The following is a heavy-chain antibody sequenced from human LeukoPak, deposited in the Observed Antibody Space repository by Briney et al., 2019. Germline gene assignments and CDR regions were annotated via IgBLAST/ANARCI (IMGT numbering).Heavy chain of an antibody. Sequence: PGGSLRLSCAASGFTFSSYSMNWVREAPGKGLEWVSYISSSSSTIYYADSVKGRFTISRDNAKNSLYLQMNSLRAEDTAVYYCARVAWYGDAFDIWGQGTMVTVSS. D-gene: IGHD1-14*01. CDR1: GFTFSSYS. V-gene: IGHV3-48*01. CDR2: ISSSSSTI. CDR3: ARVAWYGDAFDI. J-gene: IGHJ3*02.